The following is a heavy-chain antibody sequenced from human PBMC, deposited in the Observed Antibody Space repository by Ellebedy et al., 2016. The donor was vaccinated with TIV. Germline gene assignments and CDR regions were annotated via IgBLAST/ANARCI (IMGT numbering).Heavy chain of an antibody. CDR2: INPSGGST. CDR1: GYTFTSYA. V-gene: IGHV1-46*01. J-gene: IGHJ4*02. D-gene: IGHD6-6*01. CDR3: AREYSSSSGFDY. Sequence: ASVKVSCKASGYTFTSYAMNWVRQAPGQGLEWMGIINPSGGSTSYAQKFQGRVTITRDTSASTAYMELSSLRSEDTAVYYCAREYSSSSGFDYWGQGTLVTVSS.